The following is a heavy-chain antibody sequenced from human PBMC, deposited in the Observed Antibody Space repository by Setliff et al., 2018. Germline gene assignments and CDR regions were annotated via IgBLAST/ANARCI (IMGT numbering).Heavy chain of an antibody. D-gene: IGHD3-10*01. Sequence: PGGSLRLSCGASGFTYNNCWVSWVRQAPGKGLEWLASINPDGSEKYYVDSVKGRFTISRDNAKNSLSLQMNNLRTEDTAVYYCFGAGTCSYWGQGTLVTVSS. V-gene: IGHV3-7*01. J-gene: IGHJ4*02. CDR2: INPDGSEK. CDR1: GFTYNNCW. CDR3: FGAGTCSY.